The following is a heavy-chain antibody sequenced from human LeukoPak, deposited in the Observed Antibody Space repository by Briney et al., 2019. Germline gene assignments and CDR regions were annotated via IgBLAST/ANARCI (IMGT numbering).Heavy chain of an antibody. CDR2: IYYSGST. CDR3: ARGRFLDAFDI. V-gene: IGHV4-59*01. Sequence: PSETLSLTCTVSGGSISSYYWSWIRQPPGKGLEWIGYIYYSGSTKCKPSLKSRVTISVDTSKNQFSLKLSSVTAADTAVYYCARGRFLDAFDIWGQGTMVTVSS. D-gene: IGHD3-3*01. J-gene: IGHJ3*02. CDR1: GGSISSYY.